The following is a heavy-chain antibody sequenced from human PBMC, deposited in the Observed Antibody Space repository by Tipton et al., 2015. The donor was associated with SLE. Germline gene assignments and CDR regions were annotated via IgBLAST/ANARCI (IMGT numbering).Heavy chain of an antibody. Sequence: LVQSGAEVKVSCKASGYSFTRHDINWVRQATGQGLEWMGWMNPNSASTGYAQKFQGRVTMTRDTSTSTAYMELRSLRSDDTAVYYCARSIVATTDFDYWGQGTLVTVSA. CDR1: GYSFTRHD. J-gene: IGHJ4*02. CDR3: ARSIVATTDFDY. CDR2: MNPNSAST. V-gene: IGHV1-8*01. D-gene: IGHD5-12*01.